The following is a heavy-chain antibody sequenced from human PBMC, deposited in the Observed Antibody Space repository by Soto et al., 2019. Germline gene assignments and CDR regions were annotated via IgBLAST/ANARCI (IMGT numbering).Heavy chain of an antibody. J-gene: IGHJ6*02. Sequence: GESLKISCNGSWYSFTSYCISWVRPMPGKGLEWIGRIDPSDSYTIYSPSCQGHVTISADKSISTAYLQWSSLKASDTAMYYCASTAIFLWGGGMVQPNYYYYGMDVWGQGTTVTVSS. CDR3: ASTAIFLWGGGMVQPNYYYYGMDV. CDR1: WYSFTSYC. CDR2: IDPSDSYT. V-gene: IGHV5-10-1*01. D-gene: IGHD3-16*01.